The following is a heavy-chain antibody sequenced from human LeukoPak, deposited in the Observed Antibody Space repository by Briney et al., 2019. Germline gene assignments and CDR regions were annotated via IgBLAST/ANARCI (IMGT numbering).Heavy chain of an antibody. Sequence: AGGSLRLSCAASGFTFSSYGMHWVRQAPGKGLEWVAFIRYNGINKYYADSVKGRFTISRDNSKNTLYLQMNSLRAEDTAVYYCARGYYYDSSGSPGGDYWGQGTLVTVSS. CDR1: GFTFSSYG. V-gene: IGHV3-30*02. J-gene: IGHJ4*02. CDR3: ARGYYYDSSGSPGGDY. D-gene: IGHD3-22*01. CDR2: IRYNGINK.